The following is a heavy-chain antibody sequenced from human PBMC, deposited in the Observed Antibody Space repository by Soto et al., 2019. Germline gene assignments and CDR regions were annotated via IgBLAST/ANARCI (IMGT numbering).Heavy chain of an antibody. Sequence: GALRLSWSVSGLSFRHYAMTLGRQAPGKGLEWVSSISGGGGGTHYADSMKGRVTISRDNSRNTLHLEMKRLRADDTAVYYCAKASQYDILPAHHEFESWGQGT. CDR2: ISGGGGGT. V-gene: IGHV3-23*01. CDR3: AKASQYDILPAHHEFES. D-gene: IGHD3-9*01. J-gene: IGHJ4*02. CDR1: GLSFRHYA.